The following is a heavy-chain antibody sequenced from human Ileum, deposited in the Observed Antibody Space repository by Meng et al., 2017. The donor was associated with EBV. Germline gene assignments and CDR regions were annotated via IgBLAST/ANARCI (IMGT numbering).Heavy chain of an antibody. Sequence: QGQRQGRGQGLVKPSDTLSLTCAVSGYSISSTNWWGWIRQPPGKGLEWIGYIYYSGSTSYNPSLKSRVTMSVDTSKNQFSLNLNSVTAVDTAVYYCARNVPGTSAYYDWGQGTLVTVSS. CDR1: GYSISSTNW. CDR3: ARNVPGTSAYYD. D-gene: IGHD3-22*01. V-gene: IGHV4-28*01. J-gene: IGHJ4*02. CDR2: IYYSGST.